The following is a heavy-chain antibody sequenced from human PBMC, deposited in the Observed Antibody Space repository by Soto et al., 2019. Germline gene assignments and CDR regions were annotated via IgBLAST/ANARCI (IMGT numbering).Heavy chain of an antibody. D-gene: IGHD2-15*01. CDR3: ASWYCSGGSCYEGLTNAFDI. CDR1: GGSISSYY. V-gene: IGHV4-59*01. CDR2: IYYSGST. Sequence: SETLSLTCTVSGGSISSYYWSWIRHPPGKGLEWIGYIYYSGSTNYNPSLKSRVTISVDTSKNQFSLKLSSVTAADTAVYYCASWYCSGGSCYEGLTNAFDIWGQGTMVTVSS. J-gene: IGHJ3*02.